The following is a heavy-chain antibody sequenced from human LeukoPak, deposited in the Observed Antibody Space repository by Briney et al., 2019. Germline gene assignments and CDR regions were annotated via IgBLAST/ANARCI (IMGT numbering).Heavy chain of an antibody. J-gene: IGHJ4*02. V-gene: IGHV3-48*04. CDR3: ARDRGGSYSAIDY. CDR2: ISSSSITI. D-gene: IGHD2-15*01. CDR1: GFIFSNYG. Sequence: GGSLRLSCEVSGFIFSNYGMNWVRQAPGKGLEWVSFISSSSITIYYADSVKGRFTISRDNAEKSLYLQMNSLRAEDTAVYYCARDRGGSYSAIDYWGQGTLDTVSS.